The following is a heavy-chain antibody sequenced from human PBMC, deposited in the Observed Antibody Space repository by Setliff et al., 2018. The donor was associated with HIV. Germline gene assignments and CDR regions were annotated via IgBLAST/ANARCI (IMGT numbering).Heavy chain of an antibody. CDR2: IITILGIP. Sequence: SVKVSCKASGYTFTKYAMSWVRQAPGQGPEWMGGIITILGIPNYAPKFQHRVTISADESTKTIYMELSNLKSDDTAVYFCAREVGGRNTLGSCVLDYWGQGTPVTVSS. D-gene: IGHD1-26*01. CDR3: AREVGGRNTLGSCVLDY. J-gene: IGHJ4*02. V-gene: IGHV1-69*10. CDR1: GYTFTKYA.